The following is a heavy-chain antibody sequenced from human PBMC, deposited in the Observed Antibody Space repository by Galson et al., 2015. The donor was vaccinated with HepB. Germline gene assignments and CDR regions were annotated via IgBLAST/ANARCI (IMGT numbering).Heavy chain of an antibody. V-gene: IGHV3-53*01. J-gene: IGHJ4*02. CDR1: GLIVSRNF. CDR2: IYSDDRT. Sequence: SLRLSCAVSGLIVSRNFMTWVRQAPGKGLEWVAVIYSDDRTSYADSVKGRFTISRDNSENTIYLRMNNLRADDTALYYCTRPIWGGGDFWGQGTLVTVSS. CDR3: TRPIWGGGDF. D-gene: IGHD3-3*01.